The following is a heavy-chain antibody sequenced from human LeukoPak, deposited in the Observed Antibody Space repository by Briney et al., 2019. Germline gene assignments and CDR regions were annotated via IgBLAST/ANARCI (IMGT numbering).Heavy chain of an antibody. V-gene: IGHV3-30*03. CDR3: STDGTPKFEH. Sequence: PGGSLRLSCAASGFGFNYYGMVWFRQSPGKGLEWVATISYDERGKHYADSVQGRFTISRDNSKSVLYLQLDYLRPKDTAVYYCSTDGTPKFEHWGQGTLVTVSS. D-gene: IGHD3-16*01. CDR2: ISYDERGK. CDR1: GFGFNYYG. J-gene: IGHJ1*01.